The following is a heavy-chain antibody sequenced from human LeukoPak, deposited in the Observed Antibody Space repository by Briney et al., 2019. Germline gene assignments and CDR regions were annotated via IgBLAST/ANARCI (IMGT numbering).Heavy chain of an antibody. Sequence: PGESLRLSCAASGFTFDDYGMSWVRQAPGKGLEWVSSITGNSGTTKYADSVKGRFTMSRDNSRNTLYLQMDSLRAEDTAVYYCAKDPNGDYIGAFDAWGPGTMVIVSS. CDR3: AKDPNGDYIGAFDA. CDR1: GFTFDDYG. J-gene: IGHJ3*01. D-gene: IGHD2-8*01. CDR2: ITGNSGTT. V-gene: IGHV3-23*01.